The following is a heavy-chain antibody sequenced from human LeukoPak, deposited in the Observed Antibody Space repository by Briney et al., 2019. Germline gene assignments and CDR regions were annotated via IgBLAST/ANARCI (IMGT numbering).Heavy chain of an antibody. CDR1: GGSISGYY. V-gene: IGHV4-59*12. J-gene: IGHJ4*02. CDR2: IYYSGST. CDR3: ARSGTYQYSSTSDY. Sequence: PSETLSLTCTVSGGSISGYYWSWIRQPPGKGLEWIGYIYYSGSTNYNPSLQSRVTISVDTSKNQFSLKVTSVTAADTAVYYCARSGTYQYSSTSDYWGQGTLVTVSS. D-gene: IGHD6-13*01.